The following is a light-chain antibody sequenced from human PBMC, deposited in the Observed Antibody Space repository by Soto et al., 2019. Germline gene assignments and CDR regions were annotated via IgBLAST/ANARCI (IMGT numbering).Light chain of an antibody. V-gene: IGKV3-15*01. CDR1: QSVSTN. CDR2: GAS. CDR3: QQYNNWPHT. J-gene: IGKJ4*01. Sequence: ETVMTQSPATLSVSPGEGATLSCRASQSVSTNLAWYQQKPGQTPRLLVYGASIRATGMSARFSGSGSGTEFTLPISRLQSADFALSSCQQYNNWPHTFGGGTKVEIK.